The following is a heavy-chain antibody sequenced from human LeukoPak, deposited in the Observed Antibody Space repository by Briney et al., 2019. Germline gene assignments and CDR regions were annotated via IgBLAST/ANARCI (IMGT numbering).Heavy chain of an antibody. V-gene: IGHV3-74*01. Sequence: GGSLRLSCAASGFTFSSNWMHWVRQAPGKGLGWVSRINSDGSSTNYADSVKGRFTISRDNAKNTLYLQMNSLRAEDTAVYYCVTGVASAGDHWGQGRLVSVSS. CDR2: INSDGSST. J-gene: IGHJ4*02. CDR1: GFTFSSNW. CDR3: VTGVASAGDH. D-gene: IGHD6-13*01.